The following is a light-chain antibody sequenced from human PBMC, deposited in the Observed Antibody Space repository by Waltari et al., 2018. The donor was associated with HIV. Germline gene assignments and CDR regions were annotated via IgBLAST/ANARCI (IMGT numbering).Light chain of an antibody. CDR2: QDN. CDR1: KLGDKY. Sequence: SYELVQPPSVSVSPGQTASITCSGDKLGDKYACWYQQKPGQSPVLVISQDNKRPTGIPERFSGSNSGNTATLTVSGTQAMDEADYYCQVWDGRGDPVIFGGGTKLAVV. CDR3: QVWDGRGDPVI. J-gene: IGLJ2*01. V-gene: IGLV3-1*01.